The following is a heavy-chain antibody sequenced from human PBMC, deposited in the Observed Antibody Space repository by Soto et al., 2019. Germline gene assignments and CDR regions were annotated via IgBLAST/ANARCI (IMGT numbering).Heavy chain of an antibody. CDR2: IYYSGST. Sequence: SETPSLTCTVSGGSISSSSYYWGWIRQPPGKGLEWIGSIYYSGSTYYNPSLKSRVTISVDTSKNQFSLKLSSVTAADTAVYYCATRHFPITIFGVVIIESYFDYWGQGTLVTVSS. CDR1: GGSISSSSYY. D-gene: IGHD3-3*01. J-gene: IGHJ4*02. V-gene: IGHV4-39*05. CDR3: ATRHFPITIFGVVIIESYFDY.